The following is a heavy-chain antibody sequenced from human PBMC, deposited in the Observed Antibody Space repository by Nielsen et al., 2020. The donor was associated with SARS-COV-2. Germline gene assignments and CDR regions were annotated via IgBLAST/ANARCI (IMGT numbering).Heavy chain of an antibody. Sequence: SETLSLTGTVSGASMRNDYWSWIRRPPGKGLEWIGYIFYNGRTNYSPSLKSRVTMSVDTSKKRFSLELTSVTAADTAIYYCARGYYNVDYWGQGTLVNVS. CDR3: ARGYYNVDY. V-gene: IGHV4-59*01. CDR1: GASMRNDY. CDR2: IFYNGRT. J-gene: IGHJ4*02. D-gene: IGHD3-10*01.